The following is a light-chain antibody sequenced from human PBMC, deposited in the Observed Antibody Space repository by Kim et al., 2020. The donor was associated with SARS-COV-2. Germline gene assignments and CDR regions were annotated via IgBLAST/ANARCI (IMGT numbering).Light chain of an antibody. CDR2: DAS. Sequence: LSPWERATLSCRASQSVSSTYLAWYQQKPGQAPRLLMSDASTRVTGIPDRFSGSGSETDFTLTISRLEPEDFAVYYCQQYDTSRTFGQGTKVDIK. V-gene: IGKV3-20*01. CDR3: QQYDTSRT. CDR1: QSVSSTY. J-gene: IGKJ1*01.